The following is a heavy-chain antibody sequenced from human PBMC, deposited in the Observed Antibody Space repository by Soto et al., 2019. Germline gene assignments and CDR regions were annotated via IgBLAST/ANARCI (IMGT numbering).Heavy chain of an antibody. CDR3: ARLTRGVRGVKSIRSYGMDV. Sequence: SGTLALTCAVYGGSFSGYYWSWVGQRPGKGLEWIGEINHSGSTNYNPSLKSRVTISVDTSKNQFSLKLSSVTAADTAVYYCARLTRGVRGVKSIRSYGMDVWGHGTTFSVSS. CDR2: INHSGST. D-gene: IGHD3-10*01. J-gene: IGHJ6*02. V-gene: IGHV4-34*01. CDR1: GGSFSGYY.